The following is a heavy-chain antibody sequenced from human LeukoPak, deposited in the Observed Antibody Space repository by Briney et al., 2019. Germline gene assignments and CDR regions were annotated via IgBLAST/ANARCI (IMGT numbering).Heavy chain of an antibody. CDR1: GFTFSSYA. V-gene: IGHV3-23*01. D-gene: IGHD5-12*01. CDR2: ISNGGGRT. J-gene: IGHJ4*02. CDR3: AKSYNGYESKPDY. Sequence: GGSLRLSCAASGFTFSSYAMSWVRQAPGKGLEWVSSISNGGGRTFYTDSVKGRFTISRDNSKITLYLQMNSLRAEDTAVYYCAKSYNGYESKPDYWGQGTLVTVSS.